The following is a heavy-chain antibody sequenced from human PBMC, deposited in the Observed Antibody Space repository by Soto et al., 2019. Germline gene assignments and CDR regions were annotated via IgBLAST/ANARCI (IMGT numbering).Heavy chain of an antibody. CDR3: ARAIVGGATPLMAFDI. Sequence: XSVKVSCSRSGYAFTCYYMHWVRQAPGQGLEWMGWINPNSGGTNYAQKFQGWVTMTRDTSISTAYMELSRLRSDDTAVYYCARAIVGGATPLMAFDIWAQGTMVTVPS. CDR2: INPNSGGT. D-gene: IGHD1-26*01. J-gene: IGHJ3*02. V-gene: IGHV1-2*04. CDR1: GYAFTCYY.